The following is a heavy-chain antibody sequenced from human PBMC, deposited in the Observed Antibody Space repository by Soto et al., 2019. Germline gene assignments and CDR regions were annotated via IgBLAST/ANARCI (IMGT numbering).Heavy chain of an antibody. J-gene: IGHJ4*02. CDR3: ARERGSTATFDY. V-gene: IGHV1-3*01. Sequence: EASVKVSCKASGYSFTRYAIHWVRLAPGQRLEWLGWINAGAGGTKYSQNFQGRVTITRDTSANTVYMELSSLRFEDTAVYYCARERGSTATFDYWGQGTLVTVSS. D-gene: IGHD4-17*01. CDR1: GYSFTRYA. CDR2: INAGAGGT.